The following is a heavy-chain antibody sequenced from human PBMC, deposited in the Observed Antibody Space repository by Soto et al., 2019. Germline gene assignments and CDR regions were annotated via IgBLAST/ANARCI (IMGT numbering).Heavy chain of an antibody. CDR1: GGTFSSYT. D-gene: IGHD3-10*01. V-gene: IGHV1-69*02. J-gene: IGHJ6*02. CDR2: IIPILGIA. CDR3: AIPYYGSGSYYGMDV. Sequence: QVQLVQSGAEVKKPGSSVKVSCKASGGTFSSYTISWVRQAPGQGLEWMGRIIPILGIANYAQKFQGRVTITADKSTSTAYMELSSLRSEDTAVYYCAIPYYGSGSYYGMDVGGQGTTVTFSS.